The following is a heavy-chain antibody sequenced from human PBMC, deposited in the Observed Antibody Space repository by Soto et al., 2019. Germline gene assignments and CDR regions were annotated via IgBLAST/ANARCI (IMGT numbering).Heavy chain of an antibody. J-gene: IGHJ6*02. D-gene: IGHD2-15*01. CDR3: ARQDCSGGSCYSSRHYYYGMDV. CDR1: GYSFTSYW. Sequence: PGESLKISCKGSGYSFTSYWIAWVRQVPGKGLEWMGIIYPADSDVRHSPSFQGQVTISVDKSLSTAYLQWSSLKASDIAMYYCARQDCSGGSCYSSRHYYYGMDVWGQGTTVTVS. CDR2: IYPADSDV. V-gene: IGHV5-51*01.